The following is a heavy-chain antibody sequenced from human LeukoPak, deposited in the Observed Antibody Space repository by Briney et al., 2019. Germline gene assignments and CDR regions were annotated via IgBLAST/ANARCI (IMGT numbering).Heavy chain of an antibody. V-gene: IGHV4-4*07. CDR2: IYTSGST. CDR1: GASISSYY. Sequence: SETLSLTCTVSGASISSYYWSWIRQPAGKGLEWIGRIYTSGSTNYNPSLKSRVTMSVDTSKNQFSLKLSSVTAADTAVYYCARDRCSGGSCYEGDWFDPWGQGTLVTVSS. CDR3: ARDRCSGGSCYEGDWFDP. J-gene: IGHJ5*02. D-gene: IGHD2-15*01.